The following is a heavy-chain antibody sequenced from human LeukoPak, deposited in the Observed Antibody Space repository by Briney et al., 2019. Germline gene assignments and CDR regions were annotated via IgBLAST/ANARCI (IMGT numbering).Heavy chain of an antibody. Sequence: ASVKVSCKASGYTFISYDINWVRQVTGQGLEWMGWISAYNGNTNYAQKLQGRVTMTTDTSTSTAYMELRSLRSDDTAVYYCARASSGSFRGDYAFDIWGQGTMVTVSS. CDR1: GYTFISYD. J-gene: IGHJ3*02. V-gene: IGHV1-18*01. CDR2: ISAYNGNT. D-gene: IGHD1-26*01. CDR3: ARASSGSFRGDYAFDI.